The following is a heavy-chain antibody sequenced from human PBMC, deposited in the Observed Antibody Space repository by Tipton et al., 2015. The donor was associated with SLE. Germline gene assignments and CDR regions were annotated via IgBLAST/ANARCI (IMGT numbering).Heavy chain of an antibody. V-gene: IGHV3-30*04. CDR3: AAELPSYDMDV. CDR1: GFTFSSYA. Sequence: SLRLSCAASGFTFSSYAMHWVRQAPGKGLEWVAVISYDGSNKYYADSVKGRFTISRDNSKNTLYLQMNSLRAEDTAVYYCAAELPSYDMDVWGQGTTVTVSS. J-gene: IGHJ6*02. D-gene: IGHD3-10*01. CDR2: ISYDGSNK.